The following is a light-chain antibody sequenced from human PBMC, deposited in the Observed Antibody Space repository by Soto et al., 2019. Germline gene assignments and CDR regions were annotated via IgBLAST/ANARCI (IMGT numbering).Light chain of an antibody. V-gene: IGKV1-39*01. CDR2: VAS. J-gene: IGKJ2*01. CDR3: QQSYSTPYT. CDR1: QSINSY. Sequence: DIQMTQSPPSLSASVGDRVTITCQASQSINSYLNWYQQKPGKAPDLLIYVASSLQSGVPSRFSGSGSGTDFTLTISSLQPEDFATYYCQQSYSTPYTFGQGTK.